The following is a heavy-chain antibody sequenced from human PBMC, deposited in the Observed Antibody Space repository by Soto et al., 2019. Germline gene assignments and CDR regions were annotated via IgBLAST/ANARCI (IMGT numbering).Heavy chain of an antibody. D-gene: IGHD6-19*01. CDR3: AAVTAVAGRGY. Sequence: QMQLVQSGPEVKKPGTSVKVSCKASGFTFTSSAVQWVRQARGQRLEWIGWIVVGSGNTNYAQKFQERVTITRDMSTSTAYMELSSLRSEDTAVYYCAAVTAVAGRGYWGQGTLVTVSS. V-gene: IGHV1-58*01. J-gene: IGHJ4*02. CDR2: IVVGSGNT. CDR1: GFTFTSSA.